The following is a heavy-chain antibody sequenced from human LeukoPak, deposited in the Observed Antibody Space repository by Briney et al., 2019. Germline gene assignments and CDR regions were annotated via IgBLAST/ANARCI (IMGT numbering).Heavy chain of an antibody. Sequence: GGSLRLSCAASGFTFSSYWMSWVRQAPGKGLEWVANIKQDGSEKYYVDSVKGRFTISRDNAKNSLYLQMNSLRAEDTAVYYCARTSGYYDSSGAFDYWGQGTLVTVSS. J-gene: IGHJ4*02. V-gene: IGHV3-7*01. CDR2: IKQDGSEK. CDR1: GFTFSSYW. D-gene: IGHD3-22*01. CDR3: ARTSGYYDSSGAFDY.